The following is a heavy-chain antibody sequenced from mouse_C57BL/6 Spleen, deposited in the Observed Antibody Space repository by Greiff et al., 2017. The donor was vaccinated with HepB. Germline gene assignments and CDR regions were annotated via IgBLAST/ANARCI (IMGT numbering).Heavy chain of an antibody. J-gene: IGHJ4*01. Sequence: QVQLKQSGAELVKPGASVKISCKASGYAFSSYWMNWVKQRPGKGLEWIGQIYPGDGETNYNGKFKGKATLTADKSSSTAYMQLSSLTSEDSAVYCCARGWSLYYAMDYWGKGTSVTVSS. CDR3: ARGWSLYYAMDY. V-gene: IGHV1-80*01. CDR2: IYPGDGET. D-gene: IGHD2-3*01. CDR1: GYAFSSYW.